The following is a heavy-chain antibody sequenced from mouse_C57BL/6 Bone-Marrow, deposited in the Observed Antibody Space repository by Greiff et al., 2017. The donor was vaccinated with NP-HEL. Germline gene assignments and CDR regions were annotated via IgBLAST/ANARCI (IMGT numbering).Heavy chain of an antibody. CDR3: ASRKLFITTVVASFDY. Sequence: EVQLQQSGPVLVKPGASVKMSCKASGYTFTDYYMNWVKQSHGKSLEWIGVINPYNGGTSYNQKFKGKATLTVDKSSSTAYMELNSLTSEDSAVYYCASRKLFITTVVASFDYWGQGTTLTVSS. J-gene: IGHJ2*01. D-gene: IGHD1-1*01. V-gene: IGHV1-19*01. CDR2: INPYNGGT. CDR1: GYTFTDYY.